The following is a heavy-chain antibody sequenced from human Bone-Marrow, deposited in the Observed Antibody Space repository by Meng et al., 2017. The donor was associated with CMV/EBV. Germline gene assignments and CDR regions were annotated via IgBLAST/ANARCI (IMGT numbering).Heavy chain of an antibody. D-gene: IGHD4-23*01. CDR3: ARDAWYGGNDST. V-gene: IGHV1-46*01. J-gene: IGHJ5*02. CDR2: INPSGGST. CDR1: GYTFTSYH. Sequence: ASVKVSCKASGYTFTSYHMHWVRQAPGQGLEWMGIINPSGGSTSYAQKFQGRVTMTRDTSISTAYMELSRLRSDDTAVYYCARDAWYGGNDSTWGQGTLVTVSS.